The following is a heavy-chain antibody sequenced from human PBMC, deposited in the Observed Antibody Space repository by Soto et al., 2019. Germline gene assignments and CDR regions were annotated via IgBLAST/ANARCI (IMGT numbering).Heavy chain of an antibody. J-gene: IGHJ6*02. D-gene: IGHD6-13*01. Sequence: QVQLVQSGAEVKKPGASVKVSCKASGYTFTSYGISWVRQAPGQGLEWMGWISAYNGNTNYAQKLQGRVTMTTDTSTSTAYMERRSLRSDDTAVYYCARGSYSSSWYGHYYYYYGMDVWGQGTTVTVSS. CDR2: ISAYNGNT. CDR1: GYTFTSYG. CDR3: ARGSYSSSWYGHYYYYYGMDV. V-gene: IGHV1-18*01.